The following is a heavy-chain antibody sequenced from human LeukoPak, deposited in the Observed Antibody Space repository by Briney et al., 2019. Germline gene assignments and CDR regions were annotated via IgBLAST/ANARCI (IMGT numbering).Heavy chain of an antibody. Sequence: ASVKVSCKASGYTFTSYVINWVRQATGQGLEWMGWMNPNSGNTGYAQKFQGRVTMTRDTSISTAYMELSSLRSEDTAVYYCARESVAGTVFYWGQGTLVTVSS. CDR1: GYTFTSYV. CDR3: ARESVAGTVFY. V-gene: IGHV1-8*01. J-gene: IGHJ4*02. CDR2: MNPNSGNT. D-gene: IGHD6-19*01.